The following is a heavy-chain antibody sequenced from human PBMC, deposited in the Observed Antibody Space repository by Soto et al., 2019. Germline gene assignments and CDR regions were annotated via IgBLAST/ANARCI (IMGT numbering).Heavy chain of an antibody. Sequence: EVQLVESGGGLVQPGGSLRLSCAASGFTVSTKYMSWVRQAPGKGLEWGSVIYSGGSTFYADSVRGRFTISRDNSKTTVNLQMNSLRAEDTAVYYCARDPWAADYWGQGTLVTVSS. CDR3: ARDPWAADY. CDR2: IYSGGST. D-gene: IGHD3-16*01. J-gene: IGHJ4*02. V-gene: IGHV3-66*01. CDR1: GFTVSTKY.